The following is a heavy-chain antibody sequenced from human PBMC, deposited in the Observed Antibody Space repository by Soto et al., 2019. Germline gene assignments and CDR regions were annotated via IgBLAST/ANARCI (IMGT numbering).Heavy chain of an antibody. CDR1: GGSISSGGYY. J-gene: IGHJ3*02. Sequence: SETLSLTCTVSGGSISSGGYYWSWIRQHPGKGLEWIGYIYYSGSTYYNPSLKSRVTISVDTSKNQFSLKLSSVTAADTAVYYCARCGRTDAFDIWGQGTMVTVSS. D-gene: IGHD2-21*01. CDR3: ARCGRTDAFDI. CDR2: IYYSGST. V-gene: IGHV4-31*03.